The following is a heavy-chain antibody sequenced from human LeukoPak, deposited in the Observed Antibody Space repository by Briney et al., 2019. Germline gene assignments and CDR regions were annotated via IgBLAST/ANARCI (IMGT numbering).Heavy chain of an antibody. V-gene: IGHV3-23*01. D-gene: IGHD3-10*01. J-gene: IGHJ4*02. Sequence: GGSLRLSCVVSGFTFSSYTMNWVRQAPGKGLEWVSAISGSGGSTYYADSVKGRFTISRDNSKNTLYLQMNSLRAEDTAVYYCAKGDYGSGSYFDYWGQGTLVTVSS. CDR2: ISGSGGST. CDR1: GFTFSSYT. CDR3: AKGDYGSGSYFDY.